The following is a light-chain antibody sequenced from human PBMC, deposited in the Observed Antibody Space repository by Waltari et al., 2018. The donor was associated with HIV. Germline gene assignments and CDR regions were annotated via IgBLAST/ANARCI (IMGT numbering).Light chain of an antibody. J-gene: IGLJ3*02. V-gene: IGLV1-47*01. CDR1: SSNIGNNY. Sequence: QSVLTQPPSASGTPGHRVTISCSGSSSNIGNNYVYWYQQPPGTAPKPIIYRNNRRPSGVPDRFSGSKSDTSASLAIIGLRSEDEADYFCATWDDSLSGPVFGGGTKLTVL. CDR2: RNN. CDR3: ATWDDSLSGPV.